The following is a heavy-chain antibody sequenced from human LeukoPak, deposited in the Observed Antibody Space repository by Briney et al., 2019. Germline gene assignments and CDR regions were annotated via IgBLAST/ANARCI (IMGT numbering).Heavy chain of an antibody. CDR2: INPSDGST. CDR3: ARDVAREFDY. Sequence: ASVKVSCKASGYTFTNYTLNWVRQAPGQGLEWMGVINPSDGSTNYAQKYQDRVTMTRDTSTRTVYMQLSSLRSDDTAVYYCARDVAREFDYWGQGTLVTVSS. CDR1: GYTFTNYT. V-gene: IGHV1-46*01. J-gene: IGHJ4*02.